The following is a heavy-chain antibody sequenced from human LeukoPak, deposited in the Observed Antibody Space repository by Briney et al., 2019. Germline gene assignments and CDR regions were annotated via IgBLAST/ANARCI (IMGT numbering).Heavy chain of an antibody. J-gene: IGHJ3*01. CDR1: GGSISSYY. CDR3: ARDWSVIAVASHAFDV. Sequence: SETLSLTRTVSGGSISSYYWNWIRQPAGKGLEWIGRIHTSGSTNYNPSLKSRVTISVDKSNNQFSLKLSSVTAADTAVYYCARDWSVIAVASHAFDVWGQGTMVTVSS. CDR2: IHTSGST. V-gene: IGHV4-4*07. D-gene: IGHD6-19*01.